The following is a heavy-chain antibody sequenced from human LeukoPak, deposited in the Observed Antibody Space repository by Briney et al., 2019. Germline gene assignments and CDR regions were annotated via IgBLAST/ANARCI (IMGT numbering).Heavy chain of an antibody. CDR2: IIPIFGTA. D-gene: IGHD3-22*01. V-gene: IGHV1-69*05. CDR3: ARRESGNYYDSSGYRY. Sequence: SVKVSCKASGGTFSSYAISWVRQAPGQGLEWMGGIIPIFGTANYAQKLQGRVTMATDTSTSTAYMELRSLRSDDTAVYYCARRESGNYYDSSGYRYWGQGTLVTVSS. CDR1: GGTFSSYA. J-gene: IGHJ4*02.